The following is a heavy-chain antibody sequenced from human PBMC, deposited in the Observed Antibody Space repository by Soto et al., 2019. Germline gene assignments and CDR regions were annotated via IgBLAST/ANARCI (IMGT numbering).Heavy chain of an antibody. CDR1: GFTFSSSA. J-gene: IGHJ4*02. CDR3: ERDGVAAAILRIQYLYY. Sequence: QVQLVESGGGVVQPGRSLSLSCAASGFTFSSSAMHWVRQAPGKGLERVAVISYDGSNKYYADSVKGRFTISRDNSKNTMYLQMNSVRDEDTAIYYCERDGVAAAILRIQYLYYRGEGTLDTVSA. D-gene: IGHD6-13*01. CDR2: ISYDGSNK. V-gene: IGHV3-30*14.